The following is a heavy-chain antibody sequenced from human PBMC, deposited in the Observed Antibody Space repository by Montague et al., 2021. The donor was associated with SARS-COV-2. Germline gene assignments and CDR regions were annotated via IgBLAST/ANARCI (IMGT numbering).Heavy chain of an antibody. D-gene: IGHD6-19*01. J-gene: IGHJ4*02. CDR1: GGSISSSSYD. V-gene: IGHV4-39*01. Sequence: SETLSLTCTVAGGSISSSSYDWGWIRQPPGKGLEWIGSIYYSGSTYYNPSLKSRVTISVDTSKNQFSLKLSSVTAADTAVYYCARQRRGGLVSTPRFFDYWGQGTLVTVSS. CDR2: IYYSGST. CDR3: ARQRRGGLVSTPRFFDY.